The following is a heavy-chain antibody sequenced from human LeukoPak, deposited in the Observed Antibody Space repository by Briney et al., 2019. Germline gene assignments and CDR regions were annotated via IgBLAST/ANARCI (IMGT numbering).Heavy chain of an antibody. Sequence: SETLSLTCSVSGGSMTDYFWTWIRQPPGKGLEYIGYIHNTGGTSYNPSLKNRVSMSLDTSKNQFSLKLSSVTAADTAVYYCARGGDYGDYGVGYWGQGTLVTVSS. CDR2: IHNTGGT. V-gene: IGHV4-59*01. CDR1: GGSMTDYF. CDR3: ARGGDYGDYGVGY. D-gene: IGHD4-17*01. J-gene: IGHJ4*02.